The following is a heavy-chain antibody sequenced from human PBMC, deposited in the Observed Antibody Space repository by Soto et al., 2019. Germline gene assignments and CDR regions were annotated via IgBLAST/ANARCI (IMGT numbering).Heavy chain of an antibody. CDR2: ITTSGDRS. V-gene: IGHV3-23*01. CDR1: GCNFSSYA. Sequence: EVQLLESGGRLIQPGGSLRLSCAASGCNFSSYAMSWIRQAPGKGPEWVAGITTSGDRSGYADSVKGRFTVSRDKAQNTRYLQLNSLRGDDTALYYCERGVEAGYYFAYWGQGTLVTVSS. CDR3: ERGVEAGYYFAY. J-gene: IGHJ4*02. D-gene: IGHD3-22*01.